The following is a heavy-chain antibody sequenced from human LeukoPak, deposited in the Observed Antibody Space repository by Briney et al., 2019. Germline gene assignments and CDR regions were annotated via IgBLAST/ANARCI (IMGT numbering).Heavy chain of an antibody. J-gene: IGHJ4*02. CDR3: AKGRSWGLDY. V-gene: IGHV3-23*01. D-gene: IGHD7-27*01. CDR2: LSGSGDTT. Sequence: SGGSLRLSCAASGFIFNSYGMSWVRQAPGKGLEWVSALSGSGDTTYYADSVKGRFTISRDNSKNTLYLQMNSLRVEDTAIYYCAKGRSWGLDYWGQGTLVTVSS. CDR1: GFIFNSYG.